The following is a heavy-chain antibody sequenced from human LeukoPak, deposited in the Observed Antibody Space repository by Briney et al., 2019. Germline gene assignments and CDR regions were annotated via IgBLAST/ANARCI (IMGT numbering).Heavy chain of an antibody. D-gene: IGHD2-21*02. J-gene: IGHJ4*02. V-gene: IGHV4-61*02. CDR3: ARGGYCGGDCYFYY. Sequence: SEALSLTCTVSGGSISSGSYYWNWIRQPAGKGLEWIGRIYTSGSTNYNPSLKSRVTISVDTSKNQFSLKLSSVTAADTAVYYCARGGYCGGDCYFYYWGQGTLVTVSS. CDR2: IYTSGST. CDR1: GGSISSGSYY.